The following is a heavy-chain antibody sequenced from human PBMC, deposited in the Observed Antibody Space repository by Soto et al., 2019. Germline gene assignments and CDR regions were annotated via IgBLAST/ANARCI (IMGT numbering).Heavy chain of an antibody. D-gene: IGHD1-26*01. CDR2: IYYSGST. CDR1: GGSFSSSSYY. J-gene: IGHJ4*01. V-gene: IGHV4-39*01. CDR3: ARQKVVEAIDY. Sequence: EYLSLTFTVSGGSFSSSSYYSGLIRQPPGKGLEWIGSIYYSGSTYYNPSLKSRVTIPVDTSKNQFSLKLSSLTAADTAVYYCARQKVVEAIDYWSHGTVAPVSS.